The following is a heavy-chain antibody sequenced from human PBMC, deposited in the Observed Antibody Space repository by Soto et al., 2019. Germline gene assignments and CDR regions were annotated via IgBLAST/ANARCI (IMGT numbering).Heavy chain of an antibody. V-gene: IGHV4-34*01. Sequence: SETLSLTYAVYGGSFSGYYWSWIRQPPGKGLEWIGEINHSGSTNYNPSLKSRVTISVDTSKNQFSLKLSSVTAADTAVYYCARGYYYGSGSGVYYYYYMDVWGKGTTVTVSS. J-gene: IGHJ6*03. CDR3: ARGYYYGSGSGVYYYYYMDV. CDR2: INHSGST. CDR1: GGSFSGYY. D-gene: IGHD3-10*01.